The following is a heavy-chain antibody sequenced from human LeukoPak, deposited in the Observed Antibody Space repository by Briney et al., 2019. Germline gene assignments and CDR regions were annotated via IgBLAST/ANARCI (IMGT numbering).Heavy chain of an antibody. CDR3: ARRVVGEAYYDFWSGYYYNWFDP. CDR2: IIPIFGTA. D-gene: IGHD3-3*01. V-gene: IGHV1-69*05. CDR1: GGTFSSYA. Sequence: ASVKVSCKASGGTFSSYAISWVRQAPGQGLEWMGGIIPIFGTANYAQKFQGRVTITTDESTSTAYMELSSLRSEDTAVYYCARRVVGEAYYDFWSGYYYNWFDPWGQGTLVTVSS. J-gene: IGHJ5*02.